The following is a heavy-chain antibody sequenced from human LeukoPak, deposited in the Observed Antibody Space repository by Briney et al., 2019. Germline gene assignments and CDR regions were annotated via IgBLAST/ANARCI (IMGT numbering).Heavy chain of an antibody. CDR3: ARDRNYDSSVGAGGHYFDY. V-gene: IGHV1-46*01. J-gene: IGHJ4*02. CDR1: GYTFTSYY. Sequence: PVASVKVSCKASGYTFTSYYMHWVRQAPGQGLEWMGIINPSGGSTSYAQKFQGRVTMTRDMSTSTVYMELSSLRSEDTAVYYCARDRNYDSSVGAGGHYFDYWGQGTLVTVSS. D-gene: IGHD3-22*01. CDR2: INPSGGST.